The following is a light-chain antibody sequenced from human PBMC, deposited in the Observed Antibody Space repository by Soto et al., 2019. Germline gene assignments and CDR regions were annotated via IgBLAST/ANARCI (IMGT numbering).Light chain of an antibody. Sequence: EIVLTQSPGTLALSPGERATLSCRASQSVNSRLAWYQHQPGQAPRLLISGASNRASGIPARFSAWGSGTDFTLTISRVDPADFAFYYCQQYFTSPITFGQGTRLEIK. J-gene: IGKJ5*01. V-gene: IGKV3-20*01. CDR3: QQYFTSPIT. CDR1: QSVNSR. CDR2: GAS.